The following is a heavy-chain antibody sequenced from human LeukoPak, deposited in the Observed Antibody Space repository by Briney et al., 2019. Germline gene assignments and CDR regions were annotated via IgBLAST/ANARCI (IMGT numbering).Heavy chain of an antibody. Sequence: PGGSLRLSCATSGFIFSKHGMHWVRQVPGKGLEWVAFIEHDGSREYVDSVKGRFTISRDNSKNTLYPQMNSLRAEDTAVYYCAKDNAYYYADYWGQGTLVTVSS. CDR2: IEHDGSRE. CDR1: GFIFSKHG. J-gene: IGHJ4*02. CDR3: AKDNAYYYADY. V-gene: IGHV3-30*02. D-gene: IGHD3-10*01.